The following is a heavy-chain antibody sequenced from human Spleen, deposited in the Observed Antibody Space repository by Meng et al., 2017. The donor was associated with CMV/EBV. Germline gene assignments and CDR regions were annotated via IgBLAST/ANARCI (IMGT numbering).Heavy chain of an antibody. J-gene: IGHJ6*02. CDR1: GFTFADYG. CDR3: ARGRYSSGWSIGYYYYGMDV. Sequence: GGSLRLSCAASGFTFADYGMSWVRQVPGKGLEWVSGITWNGGSAGYAASVKGRFTISRDDAKNSLFLHMNNLRVEDTALYFCARGRYSSGWSIGYYYYGMDVWGQGTTVTVSS. CDR2: ITWNGGSA. D-gene: IGHD6-19*01. V-gene: IGHV3-20*04.